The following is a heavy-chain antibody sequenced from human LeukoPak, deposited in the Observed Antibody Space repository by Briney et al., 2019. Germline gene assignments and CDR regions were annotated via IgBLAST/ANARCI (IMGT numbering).Heavy chain of an antibody. Sequence: SGGSLRLSCAASGFTFSSYAMSWVRQAPGKGLEWVSAISGSGGSTYYADSVKGRFTISRDNSKNTLYLQMNSLRAEDTAVYYCAKGDDSRGYYYSGFDYWGQGTLVTVSS. CDR1: GFTFSSYA. CDR2: ISGSGGST. D-gene: IGHD3-22*01. J-gene: IGHJ4*02. CDR3: AKGDDSRGYYYSGFDY. V-gene: IGHV3-23*01.